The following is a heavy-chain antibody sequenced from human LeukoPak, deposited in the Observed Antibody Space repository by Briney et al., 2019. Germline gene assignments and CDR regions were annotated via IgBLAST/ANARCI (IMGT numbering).Heavy chain of an antibody. CDR3: ARDLGSWPHVTLDI. Sequence: SETLSLTCTVSGYSISSGYYWGWIRQPPGKGLEWIGYIYNSGSTNYDPSLKSRVTISVDTSKNQFSLRLSSVIATDTAVYYCARDLGSWPHVTLDIWGHGTLVTVSS. CDR1: GYSISSGYY. D-gene: IGHD3-16*01. CDR2: IYNSGST. J-gene: IGHJ3*02. V-gene: IGHV4-38-2*02.